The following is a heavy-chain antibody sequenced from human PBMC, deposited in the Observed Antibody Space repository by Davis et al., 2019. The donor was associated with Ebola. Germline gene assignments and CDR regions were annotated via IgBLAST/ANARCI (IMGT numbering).Heavy chain of an antibody. J-gene: IGHJ3*02. D-gene: IGHD1-26*01. Sequence: HTGGSLRLSCAASGFTFSSYWIHWVRQAPGKGLVWVSRINSYGSSTSYADPVKGRFTISRDNAKNTLYLQMNSLRAEDTAVYYCAREASGSALAAFDIWGQGTMVTVSS. CDR1: GFTFSSYW. CDR3: AREASGSALAAFDI. CDR2: INSYGSST. V-gene: IGHV3-74*01.